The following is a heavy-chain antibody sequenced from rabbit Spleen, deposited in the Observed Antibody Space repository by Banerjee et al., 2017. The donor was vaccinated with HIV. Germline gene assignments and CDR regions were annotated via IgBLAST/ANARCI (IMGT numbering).Heavy chain of an antibody. CDR1: GFSFNSVFW. Sequence: QSLAESGGGPVTPGASLTLTCTTSGFSFNSVFWICWVRQAPGKGLEWIACIYAGTSGGPFCARWAKGGFNVSKPGSSTVTLQMTSLAAAHTATSFCARIGSMLNFELWGPGTLVTVS. V-gene: IGHV1S40*01. J-gene: IGHJ6*01. D-gene: IGHD4-2*01. CDR2: IYAGTSGGP. CDR3: ARIGSMLNFEL.